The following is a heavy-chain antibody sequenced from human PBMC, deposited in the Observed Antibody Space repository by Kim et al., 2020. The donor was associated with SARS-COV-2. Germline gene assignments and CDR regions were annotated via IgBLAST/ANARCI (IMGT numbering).Heavy chain of an antibody. J-gene: IGHJ6*02. D-gene: IGHD3-22*01. CDR2: ISWNSGSI. CDR1: GFTFDDYA. Sequence: GGSLRLSCAASGFTFDDYAMHWVRQAPGKGLEWVSGISWNSGSIGYADSVKGRFTISRDNAKNSLYLQMNSLRAEDTALYYCAKDRSGSGYYYNGMDVWGQGTTVTVSS. V-gene: IGHV3-9*01. CDR3: AKDRSGSGYYYNGMDV.